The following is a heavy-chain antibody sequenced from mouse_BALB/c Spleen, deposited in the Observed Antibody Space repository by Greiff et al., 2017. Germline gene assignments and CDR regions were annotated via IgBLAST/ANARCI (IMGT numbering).Heavy chain of an antibody. V-gene: IGHV1S137*01. CDR2: ISTYYGDA. Sequence: QVHVKQSGAELVRPGVSVKISCKGSGYTFTDYAMHWVKQSHAKSLEWIGVISTYYGDASYNQKFKGKATMTVDKSSSTAYMELARLTSEDSAIYYCARRTTAIAMDYWGQGTSVTVSS. CDR1: GYTFTDYA. CDR3: ARRTTAIAMDY. J-gene: IGHJ4*01. D-gene: IGHD1-2*01.